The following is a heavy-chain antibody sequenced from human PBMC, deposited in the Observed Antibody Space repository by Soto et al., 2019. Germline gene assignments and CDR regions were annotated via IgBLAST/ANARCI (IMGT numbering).Heavy chain of an antibody. V-gene: IGHV3-23*01. CDR3: AKDGSGGGYHHFDY. D-gene: IGHD1-26*01. J-gene: IGHJ4*02. Sequence: GGSLRLSCAASGFTFGSYAMSWVRQAPGRGLEWVSSISDSGATTYYADSVKGRFTFSRDNSKNTLYLQMNSLRAEDTAVYYCAKDGSGGGYHHFDYWGQGTLVTVSS. CDR1: GFTFGSYA. CDR2: ISDSGATT.